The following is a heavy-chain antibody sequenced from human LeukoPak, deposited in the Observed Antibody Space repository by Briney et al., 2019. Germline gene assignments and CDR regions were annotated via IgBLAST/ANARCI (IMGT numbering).Heavy chain of an antibody. Sequence: GRSLRLSCAASGFTFDDYAMHWVRQAPGKGLEWVSGISWNSGSIGYADSVKGRFTISRDNAKNSLYLQMNSLRSEDTAVYYCARELHYYDSSGYYYYFDYWGQGTLVTVSS. CDR2: ISWNSGSI. V-gene: IGHV3-9*01. CDR3: ARELHYYDSSGYYYYFDY. J-gene: IGHJ4*02. D-gene: IGHD3-22*01. CDR1: GFTFDDYA.